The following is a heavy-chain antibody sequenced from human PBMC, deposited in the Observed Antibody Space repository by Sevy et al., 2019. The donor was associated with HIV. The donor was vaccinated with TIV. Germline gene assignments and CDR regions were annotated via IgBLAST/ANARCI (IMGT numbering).Heavy chain of an antibody. D-gene: IGHD3-10*01. Sequence: SETLSLTCTVSGGSISSYYWSWIRQPPGKGLEWIGYIYYSGSTNYNPSLKSRVTISVDTSKNQFSLKLSSVTAADTVVYYCARVKGYGEGAFDIWGQRTMVTVSS. CDR1: GGSISSYY. V-gene: IGHV4-59*01. CDR3: ARVKGYGEGAFDI. CDR2: IYYSGST. J-gene: IGHJ3*02.